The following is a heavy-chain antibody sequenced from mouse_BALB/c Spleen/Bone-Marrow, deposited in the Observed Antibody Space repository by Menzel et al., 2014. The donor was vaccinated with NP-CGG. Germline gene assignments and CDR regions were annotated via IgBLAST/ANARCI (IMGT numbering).Heavy chain of an antibody. CDR3: ARSYGHWYFDV. CDR2: INPYNDVT. J-gene: IGHJ1*01. CDR1: GYRFTTYV. V-gene: IGHV1-14*01. D-gene: IGHD1-1*02. Sequence: EVQLQQSGPELVKPGASVKMSCKTSGYRFTTYVMHWVKQKPGQGLEWIGYINPYNDVTNYNEKFKGKATLTSDKSSSTSYMELSSLTSEDSAVYYCARSYGHWYFDVWGAGTTVTVSS.